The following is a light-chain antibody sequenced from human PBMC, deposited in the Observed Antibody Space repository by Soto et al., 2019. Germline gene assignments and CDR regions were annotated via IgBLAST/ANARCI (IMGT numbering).Light chain of an antibody. J-gene: IGKJ1*01. CDR2: TAS. CDR1: QGISSY. V-gene: IGKV1-9*01. CDR3: QQLDNSPRT. Sequence: DIQLTQSPSFLSASVGDRVTSTCRASQGISSYLAWYQLKPGKAPKLLISTASTLQSGVPSRFSGSGSGTEFTLTISSLQPEDFATYYCQQLDNSPRTFGQGTKVEIK.